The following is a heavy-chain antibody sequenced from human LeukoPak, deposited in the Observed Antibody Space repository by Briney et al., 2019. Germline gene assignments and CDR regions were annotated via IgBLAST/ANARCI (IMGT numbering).Heavy chain of an antibody. J-gene: IGHJ3*02. CDR3: AGDSDVEPRNGFDI. Sequence: PGGSLRLSCAASTFTFSTCAMHWVRQAPGKGLEWVSTISSNGGMTFYSHSVKGRFSISRDNSKNILYIQMNSLRVEDTAVYYCAGDSDVEPRNGFDIWGRGTMATVSS. V-gene: IGHV3-23*01. CDR2: ISSNGGMT. CDR1: TFTFSTCA. D-gene: IGHD1-1*01.